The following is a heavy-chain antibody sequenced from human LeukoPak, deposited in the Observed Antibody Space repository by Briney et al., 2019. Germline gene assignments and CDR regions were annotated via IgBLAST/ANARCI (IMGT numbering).Heavy chain of an antibody. CDR2: IYYSGST. V-gene: IGHV4-39*01. CDR3: ARKIGGSYFDY. J-gene: IGHJ4*02. Sequence: SETLSLTCTVSGGSISSRSYYWGWIRQPPRKGLEWRGSIYYSGSTYYNPSIKSRVTISVDTSKNQFSLKLTSVTAADTVVYYCARKIGGSYFDYWGQGTLVTVSS. D-gene: IGHD1-26*01. CDR1: GGSISSRSYY.